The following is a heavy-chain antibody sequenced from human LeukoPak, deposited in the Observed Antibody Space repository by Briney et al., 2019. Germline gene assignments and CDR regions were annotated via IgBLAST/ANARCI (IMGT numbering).Heavy chain of an antibody. V-gene: IGHV3-23*01. CDR3: AKEMSPITIFGVVSGAFDI. CDR2: ISGSGGST. Sequence: GGSLRLSCAASGFTFSSYAMSWVRQAPGKGLEWVSAISGSGGSTYYADSVKGRFTISRDNSKNTLYLQMNSLRAEDTAVYYCAKEMSPITIFGVVSGAFDIWGQGTMVTVSS. CDR1: GFTFSSYA. D-gene: IGHD3-3*01. J-gene: IGHJ3*02.